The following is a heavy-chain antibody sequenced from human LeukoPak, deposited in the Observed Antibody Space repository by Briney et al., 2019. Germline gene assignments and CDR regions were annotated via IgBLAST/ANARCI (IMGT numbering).Heavy chain of an antibody. CDR3: AKEYDLWHEQGNWSET. Sequence: GGSLRLSCTTSGFSFNTYSMSWVRQAPGKGLEWVSAINDDTPYYTDSVKGRFTVSRDNSRDTLYLHLNSLRAEDTAIYYCAKEYDLWHEQGNWSETWGQGVLVTVSS. J-gene: IGHJ5*02. CDR1: GFSFNTYS. D-gene: IGHD3-3*01. V-gene: IGHV3-23*01. CDR2: INDDTP.